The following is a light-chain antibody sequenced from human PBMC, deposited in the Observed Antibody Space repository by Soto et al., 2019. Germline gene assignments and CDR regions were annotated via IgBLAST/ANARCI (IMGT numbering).Light chain of an antibody. V-gene: IGLV2-14*03. Sequence: QSALTQPASVSGPPGQSIAISCTGTSSDVGAFNYVSWYQQHPGKAPKFMIFDVSSRPSGVSDRFSGSKSGNTASLAISGLQTEDEADYYCASYTTSSTYVFGTGTKVTAL. CDR2: DVS. CDR1: SSDVGAFNY. J-gene: IGLJ1*01. CDR3: ASYTTSSTYV.